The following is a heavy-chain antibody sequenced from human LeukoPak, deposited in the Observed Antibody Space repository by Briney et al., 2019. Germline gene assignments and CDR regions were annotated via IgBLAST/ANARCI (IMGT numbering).Heavy chain of an antibody. Sequence: GGSLRLSCAASGFTFSSYGMHWVRQAPGKGLKWVAVISYDGSNKFYADSVKGRFTISRDNSKNTLYLQMNSLRAEDTALYYCAKDPARWLQFGYFDYWGQGTLVTVSS. CDR2: ISYDGSNK. D-gene: IGHD5-12*01. CDR3: AKDPARWLQFGYFDY. V-gene: IGHV3-30*18. J-gene: IGHJ4*02. CDR1: GFTFSSYG.